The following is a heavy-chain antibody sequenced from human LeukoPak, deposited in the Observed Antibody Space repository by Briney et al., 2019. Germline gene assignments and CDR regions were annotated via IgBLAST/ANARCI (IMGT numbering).Heavy chain of an antibody. J-gene: IGHJ4*02. V-gene: IGHV3-53*01. CDR2: IYSGGST. CDR3: ARSLGYSYGWSFDY. D-gene: IGHD5-18*01. Sequence: GGSLRLSCAASGFTVSSNYMSWVRQAPGKGLEWVSVIYSGGSTYYADSVKGRFTISRDNSKNPLYLQMNSLRAEDTGVYYCARSLGYSYGWSFDYWGQGTLVAVSS. CDR1: GFTVSSNY.